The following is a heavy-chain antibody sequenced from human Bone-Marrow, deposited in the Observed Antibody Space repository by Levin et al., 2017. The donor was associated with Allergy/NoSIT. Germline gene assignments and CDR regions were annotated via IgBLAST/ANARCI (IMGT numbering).Heavy chain of an antibody. CDR3: ARDHLGGDLDY. D-gene: IGHD5-24*01. V-gene: IGHV1-2*02. Sequence: GASVKVSCKASRYTFTDYNIHWVRRAPGQRLEWMGWIYPLTGGTSYAQKFQGRVTMTRDTSISTAYMELRGLTSDDTALYYCARDHLGGDLDYWGQGTLVSVSS. CDR1: RYTFTDYN. CDR2: IYPLTGGT. J-gene: IGHJ4*02.